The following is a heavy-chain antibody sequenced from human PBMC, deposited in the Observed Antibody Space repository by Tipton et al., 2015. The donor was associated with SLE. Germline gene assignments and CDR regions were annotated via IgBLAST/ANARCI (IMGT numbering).Heavy chain of an antibody. D-gene: IGHD3-10*01. V-gene: IGHV4-39*07. CDR3: ARTEQGTGSYYRLVFEI. Sequence: LRLSCTVSGGSISSSSYYWGWIRQPPGKGLEWIGSIHYSGSTYDNPSFKSRVTISVDTSKNQFSLKLSSVTAADTAVYYCARTEQGTGSYYRLVFEIWGQGTLVTVSS. J-gene: IGHJ4*02. CDR2: IHYSGST. CDR1: GGSISSSSYY.